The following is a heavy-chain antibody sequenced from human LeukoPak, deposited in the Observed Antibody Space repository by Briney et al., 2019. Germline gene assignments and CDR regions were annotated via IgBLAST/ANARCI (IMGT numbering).Heavy chain of an antibody. CDR1: GYTFTGYY. D-gene: IGHD3-3*01. J-gene: IGHJ4*02. CDR2: INPNTGGT. V-gene: IGHV1-2*02. Sequence: ASVKVSCKASGYTFTGYYIHWVRQAPGQGLEWMGFINPNTGGTSYPQKFQARVTMTRDTSISTAYMELSGLRSDDTAVYYCARRYDFWSGYPTAFDYWGQGTLVTVSS. CDR3: ARRYDFWSGYPTAFDY.